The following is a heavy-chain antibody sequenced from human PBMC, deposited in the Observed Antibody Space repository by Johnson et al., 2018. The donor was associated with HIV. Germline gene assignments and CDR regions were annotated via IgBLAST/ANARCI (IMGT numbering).Heavy chain of an antibody. V-gene: IGHV3-30*19. CDR1: GFTFSSYG. CDR2: ISYDGSNK. J-gene: IGHJ3*02. Sequence: QVQLVESGGGVVQPGRSLRLSCAASGFTFSSYGMHWVRQAPGKGLEWVAVISYDGSNKYYADSVTGRFTISRDNSKNTLYLQMNSLRAEDTAVYYCARGRISMKVVDLRGGGFDIWGQGTKVIVSS. CDR3: ARGRISMKVVDLRGGGFDI. D-gene: IGHD3-22*01.